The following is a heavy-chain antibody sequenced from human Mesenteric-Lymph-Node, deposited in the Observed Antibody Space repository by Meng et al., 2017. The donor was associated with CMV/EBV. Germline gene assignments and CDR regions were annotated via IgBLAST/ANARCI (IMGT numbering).Heavy chain of an antibody. Sequence: GGSLRLSCAASGFTFSSYSMNWVRQAPGKGLEWVSSISSSSSYIYYADSVKGRFTISRDNAKNSLYLQMNSLRAEDTAVYYCARASVVPPTLYYFDYWGQGTMVTVSS. D-gene: IGHD2-15*01. CDR1: GFTFSSYS. V-gene: IGHV3-21*01. CDR3: ARASVVPPTLYYFDY. CDR2: ISSSSSYI. J-gene: IGHJ4*02.